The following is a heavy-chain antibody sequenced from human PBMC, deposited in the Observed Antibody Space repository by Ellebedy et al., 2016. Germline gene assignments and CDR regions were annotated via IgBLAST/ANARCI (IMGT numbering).Heavy chain of an antibody. CDR1: GFTFDDYA. D-gene: IGHD2-2*01. J-gene: IGHJ4*02. Sequence: GGSLRLXCAASGFTFDDYAMHWVRQAPGKGLEWVSGISWNSGSIGYADSVKGRFTISRDNAKNSLYLQMNSLRAEDTALYYCARVIVVVPAAEGGYFDYWGQGTLVTVSS. CDR2: ISWNSGSI. V-gene: IGHV3-9*01. CDR3: ARVIVVVPAAEGGYFDY.